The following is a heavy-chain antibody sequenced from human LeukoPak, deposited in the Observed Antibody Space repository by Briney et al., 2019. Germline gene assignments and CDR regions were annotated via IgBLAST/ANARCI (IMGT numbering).Heavy chain of an antibody. CDR1: GFTFGDYA. CDR3: TKTYYDFWSGYYAGCYY. CDR2: IRSKAYGGTT. Sequence: PGVSLRLSCTAYGFTFGDYAMSWVRQAPGKGLEGVGFIRSKAYGGTTEYAASVKGRFTISRDDSNSIANLQMNSLKTEDTAVYYCTKTYYDFWSGYYAGCYYWGQGTLVTVSS. D-gene: IGHD3-3*01. J-gene: IGHJ4*02. V-gene: IGHV3-49*04.